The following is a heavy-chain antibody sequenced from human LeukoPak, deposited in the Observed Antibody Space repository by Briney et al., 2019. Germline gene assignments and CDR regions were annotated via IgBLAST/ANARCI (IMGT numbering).Heavy chain of an antibody. Sequence: GASVKLSCNASGYTFTSCGISWVRQAPGQGLEWMGWISAYNGNTNYAQKLQGRVTMTTDTSTSTAYMELSRLRSDDTAVYYWAGDGLVLYWGQGTMVTVSS. CDR1: GYTFTSCG. V-gene: IGHV1-18*01. CDR2: ISAYNGNT. J-gene: IGHJ3*01. CDR3: AGDGLVLY. D-gene: IGHD3-16*01.